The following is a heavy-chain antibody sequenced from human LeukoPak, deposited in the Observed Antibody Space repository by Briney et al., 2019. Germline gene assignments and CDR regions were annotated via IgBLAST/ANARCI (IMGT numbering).Heavy chain of an antibody. J-gene: IGHJ4*02. CDR3: ARYAHRTLFDY. CDR1: GGSVSSGSYY. V-gene: IGHV4-61*01. CDR2: IYYSGST. Sequence: SETLSLTCTVSGGSVSSGSYYWSWIRQPPGKGLEWIGYIYYSGSTNYNPSLKSRVTISVDTSKNQFSLKLSSVTAADTAVYCCARYAHRTLFDYWGQGTLVTVSS.